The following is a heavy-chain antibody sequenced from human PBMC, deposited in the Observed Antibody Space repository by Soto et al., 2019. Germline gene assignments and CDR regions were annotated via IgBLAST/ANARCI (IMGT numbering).Heavy chain of an antibody. V-gene: IGHV3-15*01. CDR2: LKSRRYGWTS. D-gene: IGHD2-21*02. CDR1: GITFTNAW. J-gene: IGHJ5*02. CDR3: TTDDGVTAYPLFWA. Sequence: GGSLRRSCAASGITFTNAWMGWVRQAPGKGLEWICRLKSRRYGWTSDYAAPVKCRFSISKYESKNTLYLQMNSLKTENTAVDQCTTDDGVTAYPLFWAWGQGILVNVSS.